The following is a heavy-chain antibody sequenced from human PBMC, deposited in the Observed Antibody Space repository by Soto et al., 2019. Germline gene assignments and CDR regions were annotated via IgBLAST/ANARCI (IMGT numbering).Heavy chain of an antibody. CDR3: ARGAAVAGGNNWFDP. V-gene: IGHV1-46*01. J-gene: IGHJ5*02. Sequence: QVQLVQSGAEVKKPGASVKVSCKASGYIFTSYYIHWVRQRQAPGQGLEWLGIINPSGGTTTYAQTFQGRVTMTRDTSTSTVYMELRSLRSEDTAVYYCARGAAVAGGNNWFDPWGQGTLVTVSS. CDR2: INPSGGTT. CDR1: GYIFTSYY. D-gene: IGHD6-19*01.